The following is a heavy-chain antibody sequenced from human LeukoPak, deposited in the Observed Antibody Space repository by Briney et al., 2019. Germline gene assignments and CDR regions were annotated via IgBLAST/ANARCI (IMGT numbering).Heavy chain of an antibody. V-gene: IGHV4-39*07. CDR2: IYASGST. CDR1: GLSITYDTYY. CDR3: AREPRGRNEDWFDP. Sequence: SETLSLSCTVSGLSITYDTYYWAWIRQPPGKGLEWIGSIYASGSTYYSPSLKSRVIISVDTSKNHFSLTLSAVTAADAAVYYCAREPRGRNEDWFDPWGQGTLVSLSS. J-gene: IGHJ5*02. D-gene: IGHD1-1*01.